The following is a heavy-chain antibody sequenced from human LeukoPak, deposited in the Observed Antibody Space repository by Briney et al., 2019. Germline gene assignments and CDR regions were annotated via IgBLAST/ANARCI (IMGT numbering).Heavy chain of an antibody. CDR1: GGSFSGYY. CDR2: INHSGST. V-gene: IGHV4-34*01. J-gene: IGHJ5*02. D-gene: IGHD2-2*03. CDR3: ARVDLCWFDP. Sequence: PSETLSLTCAVYGGSFSGYYWSWIRQPPGKGLEWIGEINHSGSTNYNPSLKSRVTISVDTSKNQFSLKLSSVTAADTAVYYCARVDLCWFDPWGQGTLVTVSS.